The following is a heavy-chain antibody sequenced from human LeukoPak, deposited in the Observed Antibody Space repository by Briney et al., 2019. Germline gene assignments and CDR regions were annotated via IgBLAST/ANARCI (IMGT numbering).Heavy chain of an antibody. D-gene: IGHD6-13*01. CDR3: ARGEAAAGTNWFDP. CDR1: GFTFSSYE. J-gene: IGHJ5*02. V-gene: IGHV3-48*03. CDR2: ISSSGSTI. Sequence: GGSLRLSCPASGFTFSSYEMNWVRQAPGKGLEWVSYISSSGSTIYYADSVKGRFTISRDNAKNSLYLQMNSLRAEDTAVYYCARGEAAAGTNWFDPWGQGTLVTVSS.